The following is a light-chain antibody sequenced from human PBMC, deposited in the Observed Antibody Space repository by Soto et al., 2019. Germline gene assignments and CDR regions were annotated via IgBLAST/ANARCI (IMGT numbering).Light chain of an antibody. J-gene: IGKJ5*01. V-gene: IGKV3-15*01. Sequence: EIVLTQSPATLSVSPGERATLCCRASQSVRSNLAWYQQKPGQAPRLVIYAASTRATGIPDRFSGSVSGTEFTLTISSLQSEDFAVYYCQQYNEWPPFTFGQGTRLEIK. CDR3: QQYNEWPPFT. CDR2: AAS. CDR1: QSVRSN.